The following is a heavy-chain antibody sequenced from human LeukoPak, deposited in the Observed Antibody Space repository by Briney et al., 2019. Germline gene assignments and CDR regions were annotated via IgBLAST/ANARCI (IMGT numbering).Heavy chain of an antibody. Sequence: TGGSLRLSCAASGFTFSSYGMSWVRQAPGRGLEWVSTIGGSGVTTTYADSVKGRFTISRDNAKNTLYLQMNSLRAEDTAVYYCARGRAGYYFDYWGQGTLVTVSS. V-gene: IGHV3-23*01. CDR3: ARGRAGYYFDY. J-gene: IGHJ4*02. CDR2: IGGSGVTT. CDR1: GFTFSSYG.